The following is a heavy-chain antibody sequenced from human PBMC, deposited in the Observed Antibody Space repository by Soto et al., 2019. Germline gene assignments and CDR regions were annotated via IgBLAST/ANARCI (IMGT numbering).Heavy chain of an antibody. V-gene: IGHV1-2*04. CDR2: INPNSGGT. CDR3: ARVGTNGDYVNWFDP. Sequence: QVQLVQSGAEVKKPGASVKVSCKASGYTFTGYYMHWVRQAPGQGLEWMGWINPNSGGTNYAQKFQGWVTMTRDTSMSTAYMELSRLRSDDTAVYYCARVGTNGDYVNWFDPWGQGTLVTVSS. CDR1: GYTFTGYY. D-gene: IGHD4-17*01. J-gene: IGHJ5*02.